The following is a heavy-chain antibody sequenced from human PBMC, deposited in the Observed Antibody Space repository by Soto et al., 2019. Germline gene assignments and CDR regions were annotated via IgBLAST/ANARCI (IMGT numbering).Heavy chain of an antibody. CDR2: INDSGDI. CDR1: GGSFSGYQ. D-gene: IGHD3-10*01. CDR3: ARGLILWFGELSRRGGYYYYMDV. Sequence: QVQLQQWGAGLLKPLETLSLTCAVYGGSFSGYQWSWIRQPPGKGLEWIGGINDSGDINYNPSLKSRVTILVDSPKKQISLRLSSVTAADTAVYYCARGLILWFGELSRRGGYYYYMDVWGKGTTVTVSS. V-gene: IGHV4-34*01. J-gene: IGHJ6*03.